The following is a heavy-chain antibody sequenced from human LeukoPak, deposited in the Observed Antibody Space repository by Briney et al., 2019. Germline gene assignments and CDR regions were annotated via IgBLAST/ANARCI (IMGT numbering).Heavy chain of an antibody. D-gene: IGHD2-2*01. CDR3: ARDGLVVPAAMHY. V-gene: IGHV1-2*06. CDR2: INPNSGGT. CDR1: GYTFTGYY. J-gene: IGHJ4*02. Sequence: ASVKVSCKASGYTFTGYYMHWVRQAPGQGLEWMGRINPNSGGTNYAQKFQGRVTMTRDTSISTAYMELSRPRSDDTAVYYCARDGLVVPAAMHYWGQGTLVTVSS.